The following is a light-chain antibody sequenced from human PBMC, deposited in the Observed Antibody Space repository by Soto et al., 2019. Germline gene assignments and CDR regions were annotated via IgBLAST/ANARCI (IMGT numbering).Light chain of an antibody. CDR2: GAS. CDR3: QQDKKWPGT. CDR1: QSISSD. Sequence: EIMMTQSPATLSVSPGERATLSCRASQSISSDLAWYQQKPGQAPRLLIYGASTRATGVPARVSGSGSGTEFTLTLSSLQSEDFAVYYRQQDKKWPGTFGQGTKV. J-gene: IGKJ1*01. V-gene: IGKV3-15*01.